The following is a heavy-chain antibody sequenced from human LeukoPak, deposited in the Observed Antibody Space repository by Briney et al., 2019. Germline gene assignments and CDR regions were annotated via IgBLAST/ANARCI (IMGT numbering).Heavy chain of an antibody. D-gene: IGHD1-26*01. CDR3: ARHYSGSYLSYYYYGMDV. CDR1: GGSISSYY. J-gene: IGHJ6*02. CDR2: IYYSGST. Sequence: SETLSLTCTVSGGSISSYYWSWIRQPPGNGLEWIGYIYYSGSTNYNPSLKSRVTISVDTSKNQFSLKLSSVTAADTAVYYCARHYSGSYLSYYYYGMDVWGQGTTVTVSS. V-gene: IGHV4-59*08.